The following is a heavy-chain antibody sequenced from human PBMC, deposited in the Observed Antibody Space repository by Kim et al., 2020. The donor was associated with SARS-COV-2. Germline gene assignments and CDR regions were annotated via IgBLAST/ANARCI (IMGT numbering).Heavy chain of an antibody. J-gene: IGHJ4*02. V-gene: IGHV3-23*01. D-gene: IGHD6-13*01. Sequence: SVKRRFTISIDNSKNTLYLQMNSLRAEDTAVYYCAKDLYGIAAAGTGGDYWGQGTLVTVSS. CDR3: AKDLYGIAAAGTGGDY.